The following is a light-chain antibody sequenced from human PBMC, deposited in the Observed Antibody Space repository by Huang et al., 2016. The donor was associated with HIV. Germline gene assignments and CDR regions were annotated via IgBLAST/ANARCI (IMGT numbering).Light chain of an antibody. CDR2: QAS. CDR1: QSVASW. Sequence: DIQMTQSPPTLSASVGDRVNINCRASQSVASWVAWYQQKPGKAPKLLIYQASLLDSGDPSRFRGSGSETEFTLTIADLQPDDSATYYCQQYSTFPMYTFAQGTKLEI. J-gene: IGKJ2*01. CDR3: QQYSTFPMYT. V-gene: IGKV1-5*03.